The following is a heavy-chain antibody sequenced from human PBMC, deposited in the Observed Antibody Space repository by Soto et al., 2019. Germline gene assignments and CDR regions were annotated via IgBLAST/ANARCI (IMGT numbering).Heavy chain of an antibody. CDR3: AREGGYGGNDYYYYYGMDV. D-gene: IGHD4-17*01. V-gene: IGHV1-69*08. CDR2: IIPILGIA. Sequence: QVQLVQSGAEVKKPGSSVKVSCKASGGTFSSYTISWVRQAPGQGLEWMGRIIPILGIANYAQKFQGRVTITADKSTSTAYMEVRSLRSEDTAVYYCAREGGYGGNDYYYYYGMDVWGQGTTVTVSS. CDR1: GGTFSSYT. J-gene: IGHJ6*02.